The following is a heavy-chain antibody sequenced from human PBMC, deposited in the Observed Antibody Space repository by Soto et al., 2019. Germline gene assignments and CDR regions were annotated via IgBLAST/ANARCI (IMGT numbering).Heavy chain of an antibody. CDR2: VYNGGGT. Sequence: EVQLVETGGGLIQPGGSLRLSCAASGFTVSGNYMSWVRQAPGKGLEWVSVVYNGGGTYYADSVKGRFTISRDNSKNTLYPQMNSLRAEDTAVYYCASTRGSSYDYWGQGTLVTVSS. V-gene: IGHV3-53*02. CDR3: ASTRGSSYDY. CDR1: GFTVSGNY. D-gene: IGHD6-6*01. J-gene: IGHJ4*02.